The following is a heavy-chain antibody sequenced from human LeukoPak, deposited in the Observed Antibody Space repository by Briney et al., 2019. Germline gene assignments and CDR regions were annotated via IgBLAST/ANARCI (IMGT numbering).Heavy chain of an antibody. CDR3: ARGIEFSYYYYYGMDV. D-gene: IGHD3-10*01. CDR1: GYTFTSYY. J-gene: IGHJ6*02. CDR2: INPSGGST. V-gene: IGHV1-46*01. Sequence: ASVKVSCKASGYTFTSYYMHWVRQAPGQGLEWIGIINPSGGSTSYAQKFQGRVTMTRDTSTSTVYMELSSLRSEDTAVYYCARGIEFSYYYYYGMDVWGQGTTVTDSS.